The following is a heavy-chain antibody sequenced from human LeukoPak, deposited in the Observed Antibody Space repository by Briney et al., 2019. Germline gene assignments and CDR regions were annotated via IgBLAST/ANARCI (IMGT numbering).Heavy chain of an antibody. Sequence: GASVKVSCKASGYSFTGYYMHWVRQAPGQGLEWMGWINPNSGGTNYAQKFQGRVTMTRDTSISTAYMELSRLRSEDTAVYYCARKLWSGCSGGSCYSGYFDYWGQGTLVTVSS. CDR2: INPNSGGT. J-gene: IGHJ4*02. V-gene: IGHV1-2*02. D-gene: IGHD2-15*01. CDR1: GYSFTGYY. CDR3: ARKLWSGCSGGSCYSGYFDY.